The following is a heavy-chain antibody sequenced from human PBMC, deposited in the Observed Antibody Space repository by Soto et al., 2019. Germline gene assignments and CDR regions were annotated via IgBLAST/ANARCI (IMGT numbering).Heavy chain of an antibody. V-gene: IGHV4-39*01. Sequence: QLQLQESGPGLVKPSETLSLTCTVSGGSISSSSYYWGWIRQPPGKGLEWIGSIYYSGSTYYNPSLKSRVTISVDTSKNQFSLKLSSVTAADTAVYYCARRGRYFDWLLPPEFDYWGQGTLVTVSS. CDR2: IYYSGST. D-gene: IGHD3-9*01. CDR1: GGSISSSSYY. CDR3: ARRGRYFDWLLPPEFDY. J-gene: IGHJ4*02.